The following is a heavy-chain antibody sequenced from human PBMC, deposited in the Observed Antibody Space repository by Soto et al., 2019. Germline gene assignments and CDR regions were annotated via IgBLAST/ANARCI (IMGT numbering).Heavy chain of an antibody. CDR2: ISGSGGST. Sequence: EVQLLESGGGLVQPGGSLRLSCAASGFTFSSYAMSWVRQAPGKGLEWVSAISGSGGSTYYADSVKGRFTISRDNSKNTLYLQMNSLRAEDTAVYYCAKDLAYYGSGSTGWFDPWGQGTLVTVSS. J-gene: IGHJ5*02. CDR1: GFTFSSYA. CDR3: AKDLAYYGSGSTGWFDP. D-gene: IGHD3-10*01. V-gene: IGHV3-23*01.